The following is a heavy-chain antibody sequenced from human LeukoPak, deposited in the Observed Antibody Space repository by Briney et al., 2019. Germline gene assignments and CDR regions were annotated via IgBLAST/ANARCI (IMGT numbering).Heavy chain of an antibody. V-gene: IGHV1-46*01. CDR1: GYTFTGYW. D-gene: IGHD3-16*01. CDR2: ISPSGGST. CDR3: ATAYFWETPHYFDY. J-gene: IGHJ4*02. Sequence: GASVKLSCKAFGYTFTGYWMHWVRQAPGQGPEWMGVISPSGGSTIYAQKFQGRVTMTEDTSTDTAYMELSSLRSEDTAVYYCATAYFWETPHYFDYWGQGTLVTVSS.